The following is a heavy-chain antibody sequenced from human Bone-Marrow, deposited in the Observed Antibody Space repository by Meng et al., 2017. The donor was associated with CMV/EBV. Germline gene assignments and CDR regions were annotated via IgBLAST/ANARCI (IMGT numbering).Heavy chain of an antibody. J-gene: IGHJ3*02. V-gene: IGHV3-30-3*01. Sequence: GESLKISCAASGFTVSRNNMSWVRQAPGKGLEWVAVISYDGSNKYYADSVKGRFTISRDNSKNTKYLQMNSLRAEDTAVYYCARAGYYDILTGYYREGAFDIWGQGTMVTVSS. CDR1: GFTVSRNN. D-gene: IGHD3-9*01. CDR2: ISYDGSNK. CDR3: ARAGYYDILTGYYREGAFDI.